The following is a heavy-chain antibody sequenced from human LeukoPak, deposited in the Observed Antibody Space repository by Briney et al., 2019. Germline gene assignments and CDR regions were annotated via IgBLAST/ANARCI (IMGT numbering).Heavy chain of an antibody. Sequence: SETLSLTCTVSGGSISGANYYWTRIRQPAGKGLEWIGRIYTSGSTHYNPSLKSRVTISVDTSKNQFSLRLNSVTAADTAVYYCARQFYGAGSQTFHSFYMDVWGKGATVIISS. V-gene: IGHV4-61*02. CDR3: ARQFYGAGSQTFHSFYMDV. D-gene: IGHD3-10*01. CDR2: IYTSGST. CDR1: GGSISGANYY. J-gene: IGHJ6*03.